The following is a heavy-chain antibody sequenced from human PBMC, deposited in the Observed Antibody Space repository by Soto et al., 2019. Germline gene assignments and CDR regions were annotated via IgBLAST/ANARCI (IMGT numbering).Heavy chain of an antibody. CDR2: ISAYNGNT. Sequence: ASVKVSCKASGYTFTSYGISWVRQAPGQGLEWMGWISAYNGNTYYAQNLQGRVTMATDTSTSTAYMELRSLRSDDTAVYYCAREESRDTAMVTAFDYWGQGTRVTVSS. V-gene: IGHV1-18*01. CDR3: AREESRDTAMVTAFDY. D-gene: IGHD5-18*01. J-gene: IGHJ4*02. CDR1: GYTFTSYG.